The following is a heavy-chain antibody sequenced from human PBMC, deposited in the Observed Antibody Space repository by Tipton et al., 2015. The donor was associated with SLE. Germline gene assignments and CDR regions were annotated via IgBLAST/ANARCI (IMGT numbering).Heavy chain of an antibody. D-gene: IGHD1-14*01. V-gene: IGHV4-59*08. Sequence: TLSLTCTVSGGSISSHYWSWIRQPPGKGLEWIGYIYYSGSTNYNPSLKSRVTISVDTSKNQFSLKLSSVTAADTAVYYCARHTGDAFDIWGQGTMVTVSS. CDR1: GGSISSHY. J-gene: IGHJ3*02. CDR2: IYYSGST. CDR3: ARHTGDAFDI.